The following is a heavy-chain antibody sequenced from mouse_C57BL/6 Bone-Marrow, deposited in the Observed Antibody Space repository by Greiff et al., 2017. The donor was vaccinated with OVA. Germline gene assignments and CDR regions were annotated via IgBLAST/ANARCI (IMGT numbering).Heavy chain of an antibody. J-gene: IGHJ2*01. D-gene: IGHD2-4*01. CDR2: INPYNGGT. CDR1: GYTFTDYY. Sequence: EVKLQESGPVLVKPGASVKMSCKASGYTFTDYYMNWVKQSHGKSLEWIGVINPYNGGTSYNQKFKGKATLTVDKSSSTAYMELNSLTSEDSAVYYCARSAYDYVYWGQGTTLTVSS. V-gene: IGHV1-19*01. CDR3: ARSAYDYVY.